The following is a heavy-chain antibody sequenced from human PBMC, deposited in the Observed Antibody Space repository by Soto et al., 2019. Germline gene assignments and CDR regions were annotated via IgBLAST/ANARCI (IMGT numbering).Heavy chain of an antibody. CDR1: GYSFTSYW. D-gene: IGHD2-15*01. CDR3: AISGYCSGGSCYVGHYYYYYGMDV. V-gene: IGHV5-51*01. CDR2: IYPGDSDT. Sequence: PGESLKISCKGSGYSFTSYWISWVRQMPGKGLEWMGIIYPGDSDTRYSPSFQGQVTISADKSISTAYLQWSSLKASDTAMYYCAISGYCSGGSCYVGHYYYYYGMDVWGQGTTVTVSS. J-gene: IGHJ6*02.